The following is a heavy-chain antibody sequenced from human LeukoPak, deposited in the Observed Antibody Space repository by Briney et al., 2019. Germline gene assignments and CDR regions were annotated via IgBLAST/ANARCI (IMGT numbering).Heavy chain of an antibody. D-gene: IGHD1-26*01. Sequence: PSETLSLTCAVYGGSFSGYYWSWIRQPPGKGLEWIGEINHSGSTNYNPSLKSRVTISVDTSKNQFSLKLSSVTAADTAVYYCARIRIFSGSYHISNFDYWGQGTLVTVSS. CDR1: GGSFSGYY. V-gene: IGHV4-34*09. J-gene: IGHJ4*02. CDR2: INHSGST. CDR3: ARIRIFSGSYHISNFDY.